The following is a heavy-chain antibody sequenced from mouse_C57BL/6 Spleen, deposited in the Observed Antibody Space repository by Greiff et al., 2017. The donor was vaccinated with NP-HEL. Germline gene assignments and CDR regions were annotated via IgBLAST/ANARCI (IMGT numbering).Heavy chain of an antibody. CDR3: ARSNWTGYFDY. Sequence: VQLQQSGAELVKPGASVKISCKASGYAFSSYWMNWVKQRPGKGLEWIGQIYPGDGDTNYNGKFKGKATLTADKSSSTAYMQLSRLTSEDSAVYFCARSNWTGYFDYWGQGTTLTVSS. CDR2: IYPGDGDT. D-gene: IGHD4-1*01. V-gene: IGHV1-80*01. CDR1: GYAFSSYW. J-gene: IGHJ2*01.